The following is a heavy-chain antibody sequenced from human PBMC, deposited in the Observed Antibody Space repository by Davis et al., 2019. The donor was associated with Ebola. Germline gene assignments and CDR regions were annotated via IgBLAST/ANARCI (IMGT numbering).Heavy chain of an antibody. CDR2: IYHSGST. D-gene: IGHD5-18*01. CDR1: GGSISSHY. J-gene: IGHJ6*02. V-gene: IGHV4-59*11. CDR3: ARDSDTAMVRDYGMDV. Sequence: PSETLSLTCTVSGGSISSHYWSWIRQPPGKGLEWIGSIYHSGSTYYNPSLKSRVTISVDTSKNQFSLKLSYVTAADTAVYYCARDSDTAMVRDYGMDVWGQGTTVTVSS.